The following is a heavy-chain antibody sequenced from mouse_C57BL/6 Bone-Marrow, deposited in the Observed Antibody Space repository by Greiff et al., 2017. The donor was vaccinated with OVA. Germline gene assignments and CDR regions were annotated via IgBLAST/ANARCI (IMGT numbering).Heavy chain of an antibody. CDR3: AKGNYSNYVGRRGYAMDY. Sequence: VKLVESGPGLVQPSQSLSITCTVSGFSLTSYGVHWVRQSPGKGLEWLGVIWRGGSTDYNAAFMSRLSITKDNSKSQVFFKMNSLQADDTAIYYCAKGNYSNYVGRRGYAMDYWGQGTSVTVSS. CDR2: IWRGGST. D-gene: IGHD2-5*01. V-gene: IGHV2-5*01. J-gene: IGHJ4*01. CDR1: GFSLTSYG.